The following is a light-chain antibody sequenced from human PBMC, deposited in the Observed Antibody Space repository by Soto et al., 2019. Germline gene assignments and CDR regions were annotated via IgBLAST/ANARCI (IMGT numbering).Light chain of an antibody. Sequence: IFLTQSPGRLSLSSGDRATLSCRASQTVRSSYLAWYQQRPGQAPKLLIYGAFNRAIGIPDRFSGSESGRDYNLTISRLDPEDSAVYYCQQYGDSITFGGGTKVEIK. CDR3: QQYGDSIT. CDR2: GAF. J-gene: IGKJ4*01. CDR1: QTVRSSY. V-gene: IGKV3-20*01.